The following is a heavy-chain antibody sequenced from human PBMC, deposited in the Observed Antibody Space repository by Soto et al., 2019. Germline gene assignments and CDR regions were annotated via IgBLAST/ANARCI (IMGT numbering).Heavy chain of an antibody. D-gene: IGHD6-13*01. CDR3: ARPAIGIAAARPFKPNHYGMDA. CDR1: GGSISSSSYY. V-gene: IGHV4-39*01. Sequence: SETLSLSCTVSGGSISSSSYYWGWIRQPPGKGLEWIGSIYYSGSTYYNPSLKSRVTISVDTSKNQFSLKLSSVTAADTAVYYCARPAIGIAAARPFKPNHYGMDAWGQWTTVT. J-gene: IGHJ6*02. CDR2: IYYSGST.